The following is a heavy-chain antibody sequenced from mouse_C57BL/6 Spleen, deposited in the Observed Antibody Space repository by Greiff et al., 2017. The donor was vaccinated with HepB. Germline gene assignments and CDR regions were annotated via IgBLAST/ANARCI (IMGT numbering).Heavy chain of an antibody. D-gene: IGHD1-1*01. V-gene: IGHV1-61*01. Sequence: QVQLQQPGAELVRPGSSVKLSCKASGYTFTSYWMDWVKQRPGQGLEWIGNIYPSDSETHYNQKFKDKATLTVDKSSSTAYMQLSSLTSEDSAVYYCARGETGVAHFDYWGQGTTLTVSS. J-gene: IGHJ2*01. CDR3: ARGETGVAHFDY. CDR2: IYPSDSET. CDR1: GYTFTSYW.